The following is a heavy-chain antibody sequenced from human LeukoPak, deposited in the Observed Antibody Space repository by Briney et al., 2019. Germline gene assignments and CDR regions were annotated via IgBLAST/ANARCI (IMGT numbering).Heavy chain of an antibody. J-gene: IGHJ4*02. CDR2: IIPIFGTA. Sequence: SVKVSCKASGGTFSSYAISWVRQAPGQGLEWMGGIIPIFGTANYAQKFQGRVTITADESTSTAYMELSSLRSEDTAVYYCARVGVFVEMATIGGFDYWGQGTLVTVSP. CDR1: GGTFSSYA. D-gene: IGHD5-24*01. CDR3: ARVGVFVEMATIGGFDY. V-gene: IGHV1-69*13.